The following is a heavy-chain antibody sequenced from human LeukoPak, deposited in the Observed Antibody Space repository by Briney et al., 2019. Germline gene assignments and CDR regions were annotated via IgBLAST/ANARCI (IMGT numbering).Heavy chain of an antibody. J-gene: IGHJ4*02. CDR3: AIINHPDGRVY. CDR1: GYPFTTSW. CDR2: IYAGNSDA. D-gene: IGHD5-24*01. Sequence: GESLRISCQGFGYPFTTSWIGWVRQLPGKGLEWTAIIYAGNSDAKYSPSFQGQVSISTDRSISAAYLHWSSLKASDTAIYYCAIINHPDGRVYWGQGTLVTVSS. V-gene: IGHV5-51*01.